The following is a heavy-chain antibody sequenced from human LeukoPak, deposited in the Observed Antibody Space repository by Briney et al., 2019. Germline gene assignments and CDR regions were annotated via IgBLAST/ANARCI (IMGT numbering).Heavy chain of an antibody. CDR2: IYYSGST. CDR1: GGSISSGDYY. D-gene: IGHD3-3*01. Sequence: KASQTLSLTCTVSGGSISSGDYYWSWIRQPPGKGLEWIGYIYYSGSTYYNPSLKSRVTISVDTSKNQFSLKLSSVTAADTAVYYCAREGFRDFWSGQTHWGQGTLVTVSS. J-gene: IGHJ4*02. V-gene: IGHV4-30-4*08. CDR3: AREGFRDFWSGQTH.